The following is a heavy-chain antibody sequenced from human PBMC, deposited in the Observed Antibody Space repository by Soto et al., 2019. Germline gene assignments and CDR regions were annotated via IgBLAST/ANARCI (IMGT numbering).Heavy chain of an antibody. V-gene: IGHV1-69*06. Sequence: AVKVSCKAAGGTFSSYAISWVRQAPGQGLEWMGGIMPIFGTANYAQKFQGRVTITAVKSTSTAYMERSSLRSEDTAVYYCARERGLTGYPYYYYYYGMDVWGQGTTVTVSS. CDR3: ARERGLTGYPYYYYYYGMDV. J-gene: IGHJ6*02. D-gene: IGHD3-9*01. CDR1: GGTFSSYA. CDR2: IMPIFGTA.